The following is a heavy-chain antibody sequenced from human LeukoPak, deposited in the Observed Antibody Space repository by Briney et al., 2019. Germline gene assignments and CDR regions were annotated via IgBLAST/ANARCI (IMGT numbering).Heavy chain of an antibody. J-gene: IGHJ4*02. CDR3: ARSSSSWFDY. Sequence: SETLSLTCTVSGGSISSGGYYWSWIRQHPGKGLEWIGYIYYSGSTYYNPSLKSRVTISVDTSKNQFSLKLSSVTAADTAVYYCARSSSSWFDYWGQGILVTVSS. CDR2: IYYSGST. CDR1: GGSISSGGYY. V-gene: IGHV4-31*03. D-gene: IGHD6-6*01.